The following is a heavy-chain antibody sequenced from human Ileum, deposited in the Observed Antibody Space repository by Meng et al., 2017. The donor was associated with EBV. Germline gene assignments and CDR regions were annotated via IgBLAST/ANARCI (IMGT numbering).Heavy chain of an antibody. Sequence: QVESVAAGGGLVKPGGSLRLSCAASGFTFSNYYMNWIRQAPGKGLEWVSFISSTGSTTYYADSVKGRFTVSRDNAKNSLLLQMHSLRAEDTAVYYCVYSSSFHWGQGTLVTVSS. D-gene: IGHD6-13*01. V-gene: IGHV3-11*01. CDR2: ISSTGSTT. CDR3: VYSSSFH. CDR1: GFTFSNYY. J-gene: IGHJ4*02.